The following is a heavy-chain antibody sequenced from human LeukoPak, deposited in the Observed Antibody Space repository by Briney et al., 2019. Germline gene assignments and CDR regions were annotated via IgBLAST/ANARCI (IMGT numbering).Heavy chain of an antibody. D-gene: IGHD3-22*01. V-gene: IGHV3-53*01. CDR2: IYSGGST. J-gene: IGHJ3*02. CDR1: GFTVSNNY. CDR3: ARDSRQDYYDSSGYPWFAFDI. Sequence: AGGSLRLSCAASGFTVSNNYMSWVRQAPGKGLEWVSGIYSGGSTYYADSVKGRFTISRDNSKNTLYLQMNSLRAEDTAVYYCARDSRQDYYDSSGYPWFAFDIWGQGTMVTVSS.